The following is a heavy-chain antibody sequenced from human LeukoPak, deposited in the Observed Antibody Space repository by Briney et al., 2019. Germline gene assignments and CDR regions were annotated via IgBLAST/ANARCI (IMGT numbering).Heavy chain of an antibody. CDR1: GFTFSSFD. J-gene: IGHJ4*02. V-gene: IGHV3-30*02. CDR3: ARRLPDSGSYSPDY. Sequence: GGSLRLSCAPSGFTFSSFDMHWVRQPPDKGLEWVAFIKFDGSQKYYADSVRGRFTVSRYNSRSMLYLQLDSLRDDDTAVYFCARRLPDSGSYSPDYWGQGTLVTVSS. D-gene: IGHD3-10*01. CDR2: IKFDGSQK.